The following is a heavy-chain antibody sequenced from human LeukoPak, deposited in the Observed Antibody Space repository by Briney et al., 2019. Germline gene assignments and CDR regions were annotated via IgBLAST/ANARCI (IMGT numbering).Heavy chain of an antibody. Sequence: ASVTVSCKSSGYTFSVYGFSWVRQAPGQGLEWMGWISAYNGNTKYARKYQGRVTMTTDTSTSTAYMELRSLRSDDTAVYYCARGGGGYGDYSLWLAYWGQGTLVTVSS. J-gene: IGHJ4*02. CDR2: ISAYNGNT. CDR3: ARGGGGYGDYSLWLAY. V-gene: IGHV1-18*01. D-gene: IGHD4-17*01. CDR1: GYTFSVYG.